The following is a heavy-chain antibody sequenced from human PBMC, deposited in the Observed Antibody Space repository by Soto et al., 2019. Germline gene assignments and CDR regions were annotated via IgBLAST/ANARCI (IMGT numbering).Heavy chain of an antibody. CDR3: AIHAWLTVAMEQIDF. Sequence: GESLKISCKGSGYSFTSYWIGWVRQMPGKGLEWMGIIYPGDSDTRYSPSFQGQVTISADKSISTAYLQWSSLKASDTAMYYCAIHAWLTVAMEQIDFWGQRTPVIGSS. CDR1: GYSFTSYW. D-gene: IGHD6-19*01. V-gene: IGHV5-51*01. CDR2: IYPGDSDT. J-gene: IGHJ4*02.